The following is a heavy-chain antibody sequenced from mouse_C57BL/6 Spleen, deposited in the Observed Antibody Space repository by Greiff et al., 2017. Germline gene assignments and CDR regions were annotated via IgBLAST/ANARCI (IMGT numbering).Heavy chain of an antibody. CDR3: AIITTVGYFDV. CDR1: GYTFTSYW. CDR2: IDPSDSYT. V-gene: IGHV1-69*01. J-gene: IGHJ1*03. Sequence: QVQLQQPGAELVMPGASVKLSCKASGYTFTSYWMHWVKQRPGQGLEWIGEIDPSDSYTNYNQKFKGKSTLTVDKSSSTAYMQLSSLTSEASAVYYCAIITTVGYFDVWGTGTTVTVSS. D-gene: IGHD1-2*01.